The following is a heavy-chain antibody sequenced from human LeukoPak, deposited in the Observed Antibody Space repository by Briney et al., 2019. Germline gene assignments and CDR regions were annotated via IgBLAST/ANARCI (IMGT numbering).Heavy chain of an antibody. D-gene: IGHD3-9*01. CDR1: GFTFSSYA. Sequence: GGSLRLSCAASGFTFSSYAMSWVRQAPGKGLEWVSAISGSGGSTYYADSVKGRFTISRDNSKNTLYLQMNSLRAEDTAVYYCTKGFLTGVSKYYFDYWGQGTLVTVSS. J-gene: IGHJ4*02. CDR3: TKGFLTGVSKYYFDY. CDR2: ISGSGGST. V-gene: IGHV3-23*01.